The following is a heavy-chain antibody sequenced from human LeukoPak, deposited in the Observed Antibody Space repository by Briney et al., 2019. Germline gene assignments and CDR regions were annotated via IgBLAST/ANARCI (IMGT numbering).Heavy chain of an antibody. D-gene: IGHD6-13*01. CDR1: GFTFSSYG. V-gene: IGHV3-33*06. Sequence: PGGSLRLSCAASGFTFSSYGMHWVRQAPGKGLEWVAVIWYDGSNKYYADSVKGRFTISRDNSKNTLYLQMNSLRAEDTAMYYCAKDLGYAAGIDYWGKGTLVTVSS. CDR3: AKDLGYAAGIDY. J-gene: IGHJ4*02. CDR2: IWYDGSNK.